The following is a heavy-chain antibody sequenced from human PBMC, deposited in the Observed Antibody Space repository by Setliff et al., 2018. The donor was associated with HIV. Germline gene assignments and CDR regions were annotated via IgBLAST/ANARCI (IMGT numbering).Heavy chain of an antibody. CDR1: GASISSSSYY. CDR3: ARSALWFGEADWYFDL. Sequence: PSETLSLTCTVSGASISSSSYYWGWIRQPPGKGLEWIGDIYYNGATFYNPSLKSRVTISLDTSKNQFSLKVNSVTAADTAVYYCARSALWFGEADWYFDLWGRGTLVTV. J-gene: IGHJ2*01. D-gene: IGHD3-10*01. V-gene: IGHV4-39*01. CDR2: IYYNGAT.